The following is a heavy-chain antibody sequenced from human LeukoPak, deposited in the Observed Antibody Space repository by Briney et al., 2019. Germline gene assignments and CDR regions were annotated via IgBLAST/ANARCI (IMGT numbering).Heavy chain of an antibody. Sequence: ASVKVSCKASGYSFTSYGISWVRQAPGQGLEWMGWISAYNGNTNYAQMLQGRVTMTTDTSTSTAYMELRSLRSDDTAVYYCARGPRDINCGGDCYSLFGYWGQGTLVTVSS. CDR1: GYSFTSYG. V-gene: IGHV1-18*01. CDR2: ISAYNGNT. J-gene: IGHJ4*02. D-gene: IGHD2-21*02. CDR3: ARGPRDINCGGDCYSLFGY.